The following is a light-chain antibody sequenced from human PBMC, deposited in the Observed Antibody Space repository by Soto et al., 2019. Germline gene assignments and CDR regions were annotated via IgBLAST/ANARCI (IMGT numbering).Light chain of an antibody. V-gene: IGLV2-14*01. CDR1: SSDVGGYKF. J-gene: IGLJ3*02. CDR3: SSYTTSSTRV. Sequence: QSALTQPASVSGSPGQSITISCTGTSSDVGGYKFVSWYQQHPGKAPKLMIYEVSNRPSGVSNRFSGSKSGNTASLTISGLQGEDEAYYYCSSYTTSSTRVFGGGTKLTVL. CDR2: EVS.